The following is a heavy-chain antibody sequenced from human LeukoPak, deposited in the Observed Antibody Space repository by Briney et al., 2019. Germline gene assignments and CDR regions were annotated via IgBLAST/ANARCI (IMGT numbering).Heavy chain of an antibody. J-gene: IGHJ3*02. Sequence: GASVKVSCKASGYTFTNYVMHWVRQAPGQRLEWRGWINAGTGYTKYSQNSQGRVTFSRDESASPAYMELSSLRSEDTAVYYCAKDLMDTSAWYGAFDIWGQGTMVTVSS. CDR2: INAGTGYT. D-gene: IGHD6-19*01. CDR3: AKDLMDTSAWYGAFDI. V-gene: IGHV1-3*01. CDR1: GYTFTNYV.